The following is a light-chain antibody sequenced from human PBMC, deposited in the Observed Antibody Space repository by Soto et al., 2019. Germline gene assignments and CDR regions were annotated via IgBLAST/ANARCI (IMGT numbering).Light chain of an antibody. CDR2: GAS. J-gene: IGKJ4*01. CDR1: QSVSSN. Sequence: EIVMTQSPATLSVSPGERATLSCRASQSVSSNLAWYQQQPGQAPRLLIHGASTRATGIPARFSGSGTGTEFTLTISSLQSEDFAVYSCQQYNDWPQLTFGGGTRVEIK. V-gene: IGKV3-15*01. CDR3: QQYNDWPQLT.